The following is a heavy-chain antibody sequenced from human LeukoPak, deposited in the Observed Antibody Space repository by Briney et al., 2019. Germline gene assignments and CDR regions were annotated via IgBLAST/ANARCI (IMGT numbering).Heavy chain of an antibody. Sequence: ASVKVSCKASKYTFTDYYMHWGRQAPGQGLEWMGWINPNSGGTNYAQKFQGRVTLTRDTSISTAYMELSRLRSDDTAVYYCARGIYDSSDFEYFQDWGQGTLVTVSS. CDR1: KYTFTDYY. CDR3: ARGIYDSSDFEYFQD. D-gene: IGHD3-22*01. CDR2: INPNSGGT. V-gene: IGHV1-2*02. J-gene: IGHJ1*01.